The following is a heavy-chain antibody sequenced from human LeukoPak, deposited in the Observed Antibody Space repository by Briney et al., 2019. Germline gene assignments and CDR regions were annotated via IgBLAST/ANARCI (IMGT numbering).Heavy chain of an antibody. CDR1: GYSISSGYY. CDR3: ASIPGIAAAGTFDY. D-gene: IGHD6-13*01. Sequence: SETLSLTCAVSGYSISSGYYWGWIRQPPGKGLEWIGSIYHSGSTYYNPSLKSPVTISVDTSKNQSFLKLSSVTAADTAVYYCASIPGIAAAGTFDYWGQGTLVTVSS. CDR2: IYHSGST. J-gene: IGHJ4*02. V-gene: IGHV4-38-2*01.